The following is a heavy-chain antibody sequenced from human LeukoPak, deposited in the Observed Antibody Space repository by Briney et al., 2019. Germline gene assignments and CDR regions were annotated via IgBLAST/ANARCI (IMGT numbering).Heavy chain of an antibody. J-gene: IGHJ6*02. CDR3: ARVRGAGPNRYFYGMDA. V-gene: IGHV1-69*13. D-gene: IGHD3-10*01. CDR1: GGTFSSYA. Sequence: ASVKVSCKASGGTFSSYAISWVRQAPGQGLEWMGGIIPIFGTANYAQKFQGRVTITADESTSTGYMELSSLRSEDTAVYYCARVRGAGPNRYFYGMDAWGQGTTVTVSS. CDR2: IIPIFGTA.